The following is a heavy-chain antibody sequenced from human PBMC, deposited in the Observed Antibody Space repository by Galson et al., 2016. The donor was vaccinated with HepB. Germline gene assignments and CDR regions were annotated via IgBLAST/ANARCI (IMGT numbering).Heavy chain of an antibody. D-gene: IGHD3-9*01. CDR1: GFTFTSHA. CDR2: ITSSGDTT. Sequence: SLRLSCAASGFTFTSHAMNWVRQAPGKGLQWVSYITSSGDTTYYADSVKGRVTTSRDNAKNSLYLQMNSLRAEDTAVYYCAREPVRLVDLLTGPPKYPDYWGQGTLVTVSS. CDR3: AREPVRLVDLLTGPPKYPDY. V-gene: IGHV3-48*03. J-gene: IGHJ4*02.